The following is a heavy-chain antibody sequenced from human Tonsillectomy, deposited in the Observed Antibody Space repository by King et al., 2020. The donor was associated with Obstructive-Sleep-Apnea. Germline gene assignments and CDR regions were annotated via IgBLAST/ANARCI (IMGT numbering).Heavy chain of an antibody. V-gene: IGHV3-30*18. CDR1: GFTFSSYG. Sequence: QLVQSGGGVVQPGRSLRLSGAASGFTFSSYGMHWVRQAPGKGLEWVAVISYDGSNKYYADSVKGRFTISRDNSKNTLYLQMNSLRAEDTAVYYCAKELRGELLLADYYYGMDVWGQGTTVTVSS. CDR2: ISYDGSNK. J-gene: IGHJ6*02. CDR3: AKELRGELLLADYYYGMDV. D-gene: IGHD1-26*01.